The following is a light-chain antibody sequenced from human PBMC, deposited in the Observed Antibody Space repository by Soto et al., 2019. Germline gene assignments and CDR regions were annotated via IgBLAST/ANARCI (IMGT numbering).Light chain of an antibody. CDR2: EVT. J-gene: IGLJ3*02. CDR1: SSDVGGYNY. Sequence: QSVLTQPASVSGSPGQSITISCTGTSSDVGGYNYVSWYQQHPGKAPKLLLSEVTDRASGVSNRFSGPKSGDTASLTISGLQAEDEADYYCSSYTSASTVVFGGGTKLTVL. CDR3: SSYTSASTVV. V-gene: IGLV2-14*01.